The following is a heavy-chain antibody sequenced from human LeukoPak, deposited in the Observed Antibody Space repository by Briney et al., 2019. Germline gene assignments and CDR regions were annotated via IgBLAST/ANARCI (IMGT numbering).Heavy chain of an antibody. J-gene: IGHJ3*02. CDR1: EFTFTSYA. CDR3: ARVDDDYGDYDGAFDI. V-gene: IGHV3-21*01. D-gene: IGHD4-17*01. CDR2: VSSSGRHM. Sequence: GGSLRLSCAVSEFTFTSYAMSWVRQAPGKGLEWVSSVSSSGRHMYYADSVKGRFTISRDNAKSSLYLQMNSLRAEDAAVYYCARVDDDYGDYDGAFDIWGQGTMVTVSS.